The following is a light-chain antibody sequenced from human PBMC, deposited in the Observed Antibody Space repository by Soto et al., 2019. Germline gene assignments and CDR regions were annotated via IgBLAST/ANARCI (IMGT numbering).Light chain of an antibody. J-gene: IGKJ4*01. V-gene: IGKV1-5*03. CDR2: KAS. CDR1: QSLSSS. CDR3: RQYNSYSLT. Sequence: DIQMTQSPSTLSASVGDRVTITCRASQSLSSSLAWYQQKPGKAPKLLIYKASTLASGVPSRFSGSGSGTEFTLTISSLQPDDFATYYCRQYNSYSLTFGGGTKVEIK.